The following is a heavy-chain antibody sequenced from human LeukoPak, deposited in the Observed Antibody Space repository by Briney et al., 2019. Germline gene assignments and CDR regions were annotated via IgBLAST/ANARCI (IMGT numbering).Heavy chain of an antibody. CDR3: VRDGEGVAISVNYWFDP. V-gene: IGHV1-8*01. CDR1: GFTFTNYD. D-gene: IGHD3-10*01. Sequence: ASVKVSCKASGFTFTNYDINWVRQATGQGLDWIGWMNPRNGNTGYAQKFQGRVTMTRDTSISTAYMELRSLRSEDTAVYYCVRDGEGVAISVNYWFDPWGQGTLVTVS. J-gene: IGHJ5*02. CDR2: MNPRNGNT.